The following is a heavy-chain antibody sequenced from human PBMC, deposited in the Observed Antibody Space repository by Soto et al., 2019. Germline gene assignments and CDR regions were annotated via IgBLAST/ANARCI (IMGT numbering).Heavy chain of an antibody. CDR3: ARSSGYNWNHDPRPGIYGMDV. V-gene: IGHV1-46*01. CDR2: INPSGGST. D-gene: IGHD1-20*01. Sequence: ASVKVSCKASGYTFTSYYMHWVRQAPGQGLEWMGIINPSGGSTSYAQKFQGRVTMTRDTSTSTVYMELSSLRSEDTAVYYCARSSGYNWNHDPRPGIYGMDVWGQGTTVTVSS. CDR1: GYTFTSYY. J-gene: IGHJ6*02.